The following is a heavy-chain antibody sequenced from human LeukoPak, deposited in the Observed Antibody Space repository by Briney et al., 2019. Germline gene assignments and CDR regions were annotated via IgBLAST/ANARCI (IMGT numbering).Heavy chain of an antibody. J-gene: IGHJ4*02. D-gene: IGHD6-13*01. Sequence: PSETLSLTCAVYGGSFSGYYWSWIRRPPGKGLEWIGEINHSGSTNYNPSLKSRVTISVDTSKNQFSLKLSSVTAADTAVYYCAREGIAAAVDYWGQGTLVTVSS. V-gene: IGHV4-34*01. CDR1: GGSFSGYY. CDR3: AREGIAAAVDY. CDR2: INHSGST.